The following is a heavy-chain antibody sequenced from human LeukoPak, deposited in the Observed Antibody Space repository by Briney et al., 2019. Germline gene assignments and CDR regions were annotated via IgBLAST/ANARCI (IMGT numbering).Heavy chain of an antibody. J-gene: IGHJ5*02. CDR2: IVRIFGTR. Sequence: GCSVKVSCTASGGTFRNFAINWVRPAPGQGREWMGRIVRIFGTRNSTQNFQGRVTITADRSTGTAYMELRSLRIDDTAVYYCARDPATLGYCSGGNCYRYNWFDPWGQGTLVTVSS. V-gene: IGHV1-69*06. D-gene: IGHD2-15*01. CDR1: GGTFRNFA. CDR3: ARDPATLGYCSGGNCYRYNWFDP.